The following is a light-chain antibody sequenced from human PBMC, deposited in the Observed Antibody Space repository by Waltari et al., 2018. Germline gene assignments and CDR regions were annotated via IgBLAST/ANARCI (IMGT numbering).Light chain of an antibody. CDR2: GAS. CDR3: QQYDGSSVT. V-gene: IGKV3-20*01. Sequence: EIVLTQSPGTLSLSPGERATLSCRASQTISASWLTWYQQKPGQATRLVIYGASIRATAIPDRFSGSGSGTDFTLTISRLEPEDFAVYYCQQYDGSSVTFGGGTKVEIK. CDR1: QTISASW. J-gene: IGKJ4*01.